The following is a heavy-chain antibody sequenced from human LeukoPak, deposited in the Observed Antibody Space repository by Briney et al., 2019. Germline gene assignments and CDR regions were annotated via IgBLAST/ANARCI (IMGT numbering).Heavy chain of an antibody. J-gene: IGHJ2*01. CDR1: GYSISSGYY. CDR2: IYHSGST. V-gene: IGHV4-38-2*01. CDR3: ARRITGTTTWYFDL. Sequence: PPETLSLTCAVSGYSISSGYYWGWTRQPPGKGLEWIGSIYHSGSTYYNPSLKSRVTISVDTSKNQFSLKLSSVTAADTAVYYCARRITGTTTWYFDLWGRGTLVTVSS. D-gene: IGHD1-7*01.